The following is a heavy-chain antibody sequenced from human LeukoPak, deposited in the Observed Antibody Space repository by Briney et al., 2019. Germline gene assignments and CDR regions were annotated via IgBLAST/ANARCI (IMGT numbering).Heavy chain of an antibody. CDR2: IYYSGST. J-gene: IGHJ3*02. V-gene: IGHV4-39*01. CDR3: ARLLADCSSASCPSPWGAFDI. Sequence: NPSETLSLTCTVSGFSISSSSYYWGWLRQPKGKGLEWIVRIYYSGSTYYNSFIKRRITISVDTAKNPFSLKLSSVTTADTAVYYCARLLADCSSASCPSPWGAFDIWGQGTMVTVSS. CDR1: GFSISSSSYY. D-gene: IGHD2-2*01.